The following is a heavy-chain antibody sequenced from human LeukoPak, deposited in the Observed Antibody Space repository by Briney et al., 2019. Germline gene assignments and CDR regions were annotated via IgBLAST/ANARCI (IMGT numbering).Heavy chain of an antibody. CDR1: GFTFSSYA. V-gene: IGHV3-30-3*01. CDR2: ISYDGSNK. D-gene: IGHD3-3*01. Sequence: GGSLTLSCAASGFTFSSYAMHWVRQAPGKGLERVAVISYDGSNKYYADSVKGRFTISRDNSKNTLYLQMNSLRAENTAVYYCARVSLRFLEWFSMDVWGQGTTVTVSS. CDR3: ARVSLRFLEWFSMDV. J-gene: IGHJ6*02.